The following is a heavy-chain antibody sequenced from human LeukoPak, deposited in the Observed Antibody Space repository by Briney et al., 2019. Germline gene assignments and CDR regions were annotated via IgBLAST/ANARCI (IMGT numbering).Heavy chain of an antibody. CDR1: GFDFTRDW. V-gene: IGHV5-51*01. J-gene: IGHJ4*02. CDR2: IFPDDSDA. D-gene: IGHD4-17*01. Sequence: GESLKISCRFSGFDFTRDWIGWVRLMPGKGLEWMGIIFPDDSDARYSPSFQGQVTLSADKSISTAYLQWSSLKASDTAIYYCARRDPTTVTAFDYWGQGTLVTVSS. CDR3: ARRDPTTVTAFDY.